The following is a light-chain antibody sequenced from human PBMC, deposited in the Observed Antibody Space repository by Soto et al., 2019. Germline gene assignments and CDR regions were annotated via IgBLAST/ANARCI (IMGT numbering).Light chain of an antibody. V-gene: IGKV1-5*03. J-gene: IGKJ1*01. Sequence: DVQMTQSPPTLSASVGDRVTITCQASQSVSDWLAWYQLRPGKAPKLLISRASSLESGVPSRFSGSGSETEFTLTISSLQPDDFATYYCQQYDDYWTFGQGTKVEIK. CDR3: QQYDDYWT. CDR2: RAS. CDR1: QSVSDW.